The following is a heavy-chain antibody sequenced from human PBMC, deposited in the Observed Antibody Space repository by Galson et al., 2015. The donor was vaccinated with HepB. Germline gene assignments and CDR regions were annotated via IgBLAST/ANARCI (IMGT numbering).Heavy chain of an antibody. J-gene: IGHJ4*02. Sequence: QSGAEVKRPGESLKISCKASGYTFTSYGISWVRQAPGQGLEWMGWISAYNGNTNYAQKLQGRVTMTTDTSTSTAYMELRSLRSDDTAVYYCAREPVDYYGSGSYYTFDYWGQGTLVTVSS. CDR1: GYTFTSYG. D-gene: IGHD3-10*01. CDR2: ISAYNGNT. CDR3: AREPVDYYGSGSYYTFDY. V-gene: IGHV1-18*01.